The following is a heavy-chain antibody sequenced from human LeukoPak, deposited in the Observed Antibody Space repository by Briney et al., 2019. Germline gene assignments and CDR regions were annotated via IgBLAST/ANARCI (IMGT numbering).Heavy chain of an antibody. CDR2: INPNSGGT. J-gene: IGHJ4*02. CDR3: ATGGHVRVYDSSAYCGHY. Sequence: ASVKVSCKASGYTFTGYYMHWVRQAPGQGLEWMGWINPNSGGTNYAQKFQGRVTVTRDTSISTAYMELSRLRSDDTAVYYCATGGHVRVYDSSAYCGHYWGQGTLVTVSS. V-gene: IGHV1-2*02. D-gene: IGHD3-22*01. CDR1: GYTFTGYY.